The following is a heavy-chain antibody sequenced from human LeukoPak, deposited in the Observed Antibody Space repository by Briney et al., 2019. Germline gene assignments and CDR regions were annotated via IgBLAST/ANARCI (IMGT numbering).Heavy chain of an antibody. D-gene: IGHD5-18*01. CDR3: ARDFNDPTWIHSQYFDY. Sequence: GGSLRLSCAASGLTFSSHWMHWVRQAPGKGLEWVSSISSSSSYIYYADSVKGRFTISRDNAKNSLYLQMNSLRAEDTAVYYCARDFNDPTWIHSQYFDYWGQGTLVTVSS. CDR1: GLTFSSHW. V-gene: IGHV3-21*01. J-gene: IGHJ4*02. CDR2: ISSSSSYI.